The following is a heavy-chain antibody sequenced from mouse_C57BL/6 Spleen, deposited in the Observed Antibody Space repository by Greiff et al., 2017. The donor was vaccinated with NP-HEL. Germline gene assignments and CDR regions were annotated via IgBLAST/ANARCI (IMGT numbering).Heavy chain of an antibody. D-gene: IGHD2-13*01. J-gene: IGHJ1*03. CDR1: GYAFTNYL. CDR3: ARSQGLSGDGDWYFDV. V-gene: IGHV1-54*01. CDR2: INPGSGGT. Sequence: QVQLQQSGAELVRPGTSVKVSCKASGYAFTNYLIEWVKQRPGQGLEWIGVINPGSGGTNYNEKFKGKATLPADKSSNTAYLKLSSLTSEDSAVYVCARSQGLSGDGDWYFDVWGTGTTVTVSS.